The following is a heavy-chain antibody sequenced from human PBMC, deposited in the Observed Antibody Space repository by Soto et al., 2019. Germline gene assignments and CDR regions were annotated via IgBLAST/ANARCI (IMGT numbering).Heavy chain of an antibody. CDR2: IIPIFGTA. Sequence: QVQLVQSGAEVKKPGSSVKVSCKASGGTFSSYAISWVRQAPGQGLEWMGVIIPIFGTANYAQKFQGRVTITADESKSTAYMELSSLRSEDTAVYYCASNRRYYYDSSGYYYFDYFQHWGPGTLVTVSS. CDR1: GGTFSSYA. D-gene: IGHD3-22*01. CDR3: ASNRRYYYDSSGYYYFDYFQH. J-gene: IGHJ1*01. V-gene: IGHV1-69*01.